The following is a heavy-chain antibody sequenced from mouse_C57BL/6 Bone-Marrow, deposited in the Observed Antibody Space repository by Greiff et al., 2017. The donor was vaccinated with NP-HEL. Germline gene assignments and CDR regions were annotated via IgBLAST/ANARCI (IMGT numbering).Heavy chain of an antibody. CDR3: ARRPLWLLLAWFAY. J-gene: IGHJ3*01. CDR1: GFTFSSYG. V-gene: IGHV5-6*02. CDR2: ISSGGSYT. D-gene: IGHD2-3*01. Sequence: EVKLMESGGDLVKPGGSLKLSCAASGFTFSSYGMSWVRQTPDKRLEWVATISSGGSYTYYPASLKGRFPISRDNAKNTLYLKMSSLKSEDTAMYYCARRPLWLLLAWFAYWGQGTLVTVSA.